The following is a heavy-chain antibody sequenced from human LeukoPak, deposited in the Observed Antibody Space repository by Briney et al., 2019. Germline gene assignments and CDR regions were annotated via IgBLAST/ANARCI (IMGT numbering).Heavy chain of an antibody. Sequence: GGSLRLSCAASGFTFSSYWMHWVRQVPGRGLVWVSRIDVGGTTTYADSVRGRFTMSRDNAKNTVDLQMSSLRAEDTAVYYCVTGYPAMALGYWGQGTLVTVSS. J-gene: IGHJ4*02. V-gene: IGHV3-74*01. CDR1: GFTFSSYW. D-gene: IGHD5-18*01. CDR2: IDVGGTT. CDR3: VTGYPAMALGY.